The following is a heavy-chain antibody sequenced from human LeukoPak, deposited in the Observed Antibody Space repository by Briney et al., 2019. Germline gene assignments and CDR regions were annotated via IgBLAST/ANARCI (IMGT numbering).Heavy chain of an antibody. CDR2: IYPGDSGT. CDR3: ARQIGPSAAGTPSYYFYYGMDV. D-gene: IGHD6-13*01. CDR1: GYSFTSYW. V-gene: IGHV5-51*01. J-gene: IGHJ6*02. Sequence: GESLKISCKGSGYSFTSYWIGWVRQMPGKGLEWMGIIYPGDSGTRYSPYFQGQVTISADKSISAAYLQWNSLKASDTAMYYCARQIGPSAAGTPSYYFYYGMDVWGQGTTVTVSS.